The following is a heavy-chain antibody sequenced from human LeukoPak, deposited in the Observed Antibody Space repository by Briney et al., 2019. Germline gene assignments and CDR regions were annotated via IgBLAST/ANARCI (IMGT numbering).Heavy chain of an antibody. CDR2: FDPEDGEA. CDR3: ATGSQNYYDSSGYFQVAFDI. Sequence: ASVKVSCKVSGYTLTELSMHWVRQAPGKGLEWMGGFDPEDGEAIYAQKFQGRVTMTEDTSTDTAYMELSSLRSEDTAVYYCATGSQNYYDSSGYFQVAFDIWGQGTMVTVSS. D-gene: IGHD3-22*01. V-gene: IGHV1-24*01. J-gene: IGHJ3*02. CDR1: GYTLTELS.